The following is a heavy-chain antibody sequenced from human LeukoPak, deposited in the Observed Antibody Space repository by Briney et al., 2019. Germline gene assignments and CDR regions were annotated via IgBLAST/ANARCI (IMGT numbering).Heavy chain of an antibody. V-gene: IGHV1-2*02. CDR1: GYIFTNYG. CDR3: ARDRYYDGAPEPDY. J-gene: IGHJ4*02. Sequence: GASVKVSCKASGYIFTNYGISWVRQAPGQGLEWMGWINPNSGGTNYAQKFQGRVTMTRDTSISTAYMELSRLRSDDTAVYYCARDRYYDGAPEPDYWGQGTLVTVSS. CDR2: INPNSGGT. D-gene: IGHD3-22*01.